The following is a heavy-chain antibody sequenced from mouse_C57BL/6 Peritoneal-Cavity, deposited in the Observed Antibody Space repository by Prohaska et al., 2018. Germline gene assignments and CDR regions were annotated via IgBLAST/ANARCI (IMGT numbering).Heavy chain of an antibody. CDR1: GYTFTDYE. Sequence: QQSGAELVRPGASVTLSCKASGYTFTDYEMHWVKQTPVHGLEWIGAIDPETGGTAYNQKFKGKAILTADKSSSTAYMELRSLTSEDSAVYYCTRGRDYDGPYYAMDYWCQGTSVTVSS. V-gene: IGHV1-15*01. CDR2: IDPETGGT. J-gene: IGHJ4*01. D-gene: IGHD2-4*01. CDR3: TRGRDYDGPYYAMDY.